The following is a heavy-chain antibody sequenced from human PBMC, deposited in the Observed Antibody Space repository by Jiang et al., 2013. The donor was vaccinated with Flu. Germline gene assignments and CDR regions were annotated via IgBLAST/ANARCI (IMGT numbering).Heavy chain of an antibody. Sequence: GSGLVKPSETLSLTCTVSGGSISSYYWSWIRQPPGKGLEWIGYIYYSGSTNYNPSLKSRVTISVDTSKNQFSLKLSSVTAADTAVYYCASGPNDSQPLYYYGMDVWGQGTTVTVSS. CDR3: ASGPNDSQPLYYYGMDV. CDR1: GGSISSYY. J-gene: IGHJ6*02. CDR2: IYYSGST. V-gene: IGHV4-59*01. D-gene: IGHD3-9*01.